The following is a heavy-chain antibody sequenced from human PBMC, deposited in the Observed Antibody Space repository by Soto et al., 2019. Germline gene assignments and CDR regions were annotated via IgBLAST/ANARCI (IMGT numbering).Heavy chain of an antibody. Sequence: QVQLVQSGAEVKKPGASVKVSCKASGYIFTDYDVNWVRQAPGQGLEWMGWINPKSGGIKYAQKFQGRVTMTTDTFITTAYMELSGLRSDDTAVYYCARPYCGTDSCHKWFDSWGQGTLVTVSS. CDR3: ARPYCGTDSCHKWFDS. CDR1: GYIFTDYD. CDR2: INPKSGGI. V-gene: IGHV1-2*02. J-gene: IGHJ5*01. D-gene: IGHD2-21*01.